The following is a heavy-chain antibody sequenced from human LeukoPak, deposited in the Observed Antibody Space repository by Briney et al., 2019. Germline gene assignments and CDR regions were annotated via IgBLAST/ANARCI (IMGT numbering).Heavy chain of an antibody. J-gene: IGHJ6*02. V-gene: IGHV3-74*01. CDR1: GFTFSSYW. Sequence: AGGSLRLSCAASGFTFSSYWMHWVRQAPGKGLVWVSRINTDGSSTIYADSVNGRFTISRDNSKNTLYLQMNSLRAEDTAVYYCARDYGDYGMDVWGQGTTVTVSS. CDR2: INTDGSST. CDR3: ARDYGDYGMDV. D-gene: IGHD4-17*01.